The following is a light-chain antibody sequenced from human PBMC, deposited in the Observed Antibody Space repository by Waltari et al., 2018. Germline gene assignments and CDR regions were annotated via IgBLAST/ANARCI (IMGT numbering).Light chain of an antibody. V-gene: IGKV1-39*01. CDR1: QSISIY. CDR3: QQSSRTPPWT. CDR2: AVS. J-gene: IGKJ1*01. Sequence: DIQMPQSPSSLSASVGDSVPITCRASQSISIYLNWYQQKPGKAPKLLISAVSSLQSGVPSRFSGSGSGTDFALTISSLQPEDCATYYCQQSSRTPPWTFGQGTQVEIK.